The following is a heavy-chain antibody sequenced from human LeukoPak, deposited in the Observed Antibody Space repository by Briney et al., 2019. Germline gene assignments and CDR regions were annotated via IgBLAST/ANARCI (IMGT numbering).Heavy chain of an antibody. CDR1: GFTFSSYS. D-gene: IGHD1-7*01. J-gene: IGHJ6*03. Sequence: GGSLRLSCAASGFTFSSYSMNWVRQAPGKGLEWVSYISSSSSTIYYADSVKGRLTISRDNAKNSLYLQMNSLRAEDTAVYYCASILTGTTSGYYYMDVWGKGTTVTVSS. CDR3: ASILTGTTSGYYYMDV. V-gene: IGHV3-48*01. CDR2: ISSSSSTI.